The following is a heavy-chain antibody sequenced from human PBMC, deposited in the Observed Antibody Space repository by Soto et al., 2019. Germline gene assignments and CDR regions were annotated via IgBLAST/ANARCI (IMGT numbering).Heavy chain of an antibody. V-gene: IGHV1-69*13. CDR1: GGTFSSYA. CDR2: IIPIFGTA. CDR3: ASTLPDWLLFH. D-gene: IGHD3-9*01. J-gene: IGHJ4*02. Sequence: SVKVSCKASGGTFSSYAVSWVRQAPGQGLEWMGGIIPIFGTANYAQKFQGRVTITADESTSTAYMELSSLRSEDTAVYYCASTLPDWLLFHWGQGTLVTVSS.